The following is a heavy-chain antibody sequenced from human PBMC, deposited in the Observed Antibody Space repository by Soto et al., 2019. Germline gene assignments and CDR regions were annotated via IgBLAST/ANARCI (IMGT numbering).Heavy chain of an antibody. CDR2: INHSGST. Sequence: QVQLQQWGAGLLKPSETLSLTCAVYGGSFSGYYWSWIRQPPGKGLEWIGEINHSGSTNYNPSLKRLDTISVYTAKNQFSLKLSSVPAADTAVYYCARGRITIFRGVMRHYGIDVWGQGTTGTVSS. CDR1: GGSFSGYY. D-gene: IGHD3-10*01. J-gene: IGHJ6*02. V-gene: IGHV4-34*01. CDR3: ARGRITIFRGVMRHYGIDV.